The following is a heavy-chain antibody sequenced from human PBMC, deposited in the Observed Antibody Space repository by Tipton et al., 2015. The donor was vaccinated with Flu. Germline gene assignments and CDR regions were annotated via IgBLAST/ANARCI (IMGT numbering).Heavy chain of an antibody. Sequence: QVQLVQSGAEVKKPGASVKVSCKASGYTLTGYYMHWVRQAPGQGLEWMGWINPNSGGTNYAQKFQGRVTMTRDTSISTAYMELSRLRSDDTAVYYCAGLYYYDSSGYYYGVRAAFDIWGQGTMVTVSS. V-gene: IGHV1-2*02. D-gene: IGHD3-22*01. CDR2: INPNSGGT. CDR3: AGLYYYDSSGYYYGVRAAFDI. CDR1: GYTLTGYY. J-gene: IGHJ3*02.